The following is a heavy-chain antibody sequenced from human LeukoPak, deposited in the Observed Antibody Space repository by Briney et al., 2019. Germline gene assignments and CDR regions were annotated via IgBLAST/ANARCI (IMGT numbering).Heavy chain of an antibody. V-gene: IGHV1-46*01. D-gene: IGHD3-10*01. CDR2: INPSGGST. Sequence: ASVKVSCKASGYTFTSYGISWVRQAPGQGLEWMGIINPSGGSTSYAQKFQGRVTMTRDTSTSTVYMELSSLRSEGTAVYYCAREITMVRGPTSDYWGQGTLVTVSS. CDR1: GYTFTSYG. J-gene: IGHJ4*02. CDR3: AREITMVRGPTSDY.